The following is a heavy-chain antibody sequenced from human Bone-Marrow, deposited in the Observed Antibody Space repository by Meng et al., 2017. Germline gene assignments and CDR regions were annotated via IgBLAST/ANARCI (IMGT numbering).Heavy chain of an antibody. CDR3: ARVATRRYYDSSGYYDY. Sequence: SETLSLTCTVSGGSISSSSYYWGWIRQPPGKGLEWIGSIYYSGSTYYTPSLKSRVTISVDTSKSQFSLKLCHVTAADTAVYYCARVATRRYYDSSGYYDYWGQGTLVTVSS. CDR1: GGSISSSSYY. CDR2: IYYSGST. D-gene: IGHD3-22*01. V-gene: IGHV4-39*07. J-gene: IGHJ4*02.